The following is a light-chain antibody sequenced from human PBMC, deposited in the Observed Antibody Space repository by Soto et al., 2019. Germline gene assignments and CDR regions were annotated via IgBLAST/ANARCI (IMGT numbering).Light chain of an antibody. CDR2: DVT. Sequence: QSALTQPASVSGSPGQSITISCTGTSSDVGGYNYVSWYQHHPGKAPKLIIYDVTNRPSGVSNPFSGSKSGNTASLTISGLQPEDEADYYCSSYPTSHTRQIVFVTGTKVTVL. V-gene: IGLV2-14*03. CDR3: SSYPTSHTRQIV. J-gene: IGLJ1*01. CDR1: SSDVGGYNY.